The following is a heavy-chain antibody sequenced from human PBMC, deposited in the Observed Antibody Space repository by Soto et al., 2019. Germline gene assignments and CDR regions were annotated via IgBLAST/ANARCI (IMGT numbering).Heavy chain of an antibody. J-gene: IGHJ4*02. Sequence: SETLSLTCTVADGSISSYYWSWIRQTPGKGLEWIGCIYYSGSTNYNPSLKSRVTISVDTSKNQFSLKLSSVTAADTAVYYCARQGYCSGNSCFTYYFDSWGQGTLVTVSS. D-gene: IGHD2-15*01. CDR1: DGSISSYY. CDR2: IYYSGST. CDR3: ARQGYCSGNSCFTYYFDS. V-gene: IGHV4-59*08.